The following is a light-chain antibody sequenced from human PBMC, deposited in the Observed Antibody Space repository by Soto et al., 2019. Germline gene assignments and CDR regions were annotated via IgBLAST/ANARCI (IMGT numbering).Light chain of an antibody. CDR2: GAS. CDR3: QQYGSSVVT. CDR1: QSVSSSY. J-gene: IGKJ1*01. Sequence: EIVLTQSPGTLSLSPGERATLSCRASQSVSSSYLAWYQQKPGQAPRLLIYGASSRATGIPDRFSGSGSGTDFTLTISRLEPEDVAVYYCQQYGSSVVTFGQGTKVEIK. V-gene: IGKV3-20*01.